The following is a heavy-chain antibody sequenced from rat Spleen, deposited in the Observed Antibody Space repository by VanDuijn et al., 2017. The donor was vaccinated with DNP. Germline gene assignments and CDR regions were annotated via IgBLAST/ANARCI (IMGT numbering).Heavy chain of an antibody. CDR3: ARHVLPLRVWDY. CDR1: GFTFSDHY. D-gene: IGHD1-4*01. Sequence: EVQLVESGGGSVQPGRSLKLSCAGSGFTFSDHYMAWVRQAPTKGLEWVAYIRYDGGSIYYGDSVKGRFTISRDIAKSTLYLEMNSLRSEDMATYYCARHVLPLRVWDYWGQGVMVTVSS. V-gene: IGHV5-22*01. J-gene: IGHJ2*01. CDR2: IRYDGGSI.